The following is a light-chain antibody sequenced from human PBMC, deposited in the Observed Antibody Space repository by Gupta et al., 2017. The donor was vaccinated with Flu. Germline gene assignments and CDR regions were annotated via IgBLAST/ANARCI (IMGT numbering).Light chain of an antibody. CDR2: SNN. CDR1: SSNLEDNG. J-gene: IGLJ3*02. Sequence: QSVLPQPPSSSQAPGPRVTISCSGGSSNLEDNGVNWDRQVPGTAPRLLIHSNNRRPAGVSDRFSASKSASAASLAITGIHEDDEADYYCAAWDDNLNEVVFGGGTKLTVL. CDR3: AAWDDNLNEVV. V-gene: IGLV1-44*01.